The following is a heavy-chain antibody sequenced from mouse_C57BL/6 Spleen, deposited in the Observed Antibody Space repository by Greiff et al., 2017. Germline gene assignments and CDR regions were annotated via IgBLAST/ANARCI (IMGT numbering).Heavy chain of an antibody. CDR3: SRSDSSGYPLPFDY. V-gene: IGHV1-64*01. D-gene: IGHD3-2*02. Sequence: QVQLQQPGAELVKPGASVKLSCKASGYTFTSYWMHWVKQRPGQGLEWIGMIHPNSGSTNNNEKFKSKATLTVDKSSSTSYMQLSSLTSEDSAVYYCSRSDSSGYPLPFDYWGQGTTLTVSS. CDR2: IHPNSGST. J-gene: IGHJ2*01. CDR1: GYTFTSYW.